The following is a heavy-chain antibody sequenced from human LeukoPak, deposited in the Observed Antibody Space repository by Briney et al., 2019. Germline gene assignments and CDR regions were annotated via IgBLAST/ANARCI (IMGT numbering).Heavy chain of an antibody. CDR1: GFTFSSYC. V-gene: IGHV3-21*01. CDR3: ARRGDYGDY. CDR2: MSSSSSYI. D-gene: IGHD4-17*01. J-gene: IGHJ4*02. Sequence: PGGSLRLSCAASGFTFSSYCMNWVRQAPGRGLEWVSSMSSSSSYIYYADSVKGPLTISRDNAKHSLYLQMNSLTAEDTAVYYCARRGDYGDYWGQGTLVTVSS.